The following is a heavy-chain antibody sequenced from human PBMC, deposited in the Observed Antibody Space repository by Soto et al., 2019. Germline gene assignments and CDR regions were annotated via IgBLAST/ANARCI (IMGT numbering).Heavy chain of an antibody. D-gene: IGHD1-26*01. CDR3: ERDTDSAVLDY. Sequence: EVQLVESGGGLVQPGGSLRLSCAASGFTFSSYWMSWVRQAPGKGLEWVANIKQDGSEKYYVDSVKGRFTISRDNAENSLYLQMNSLRAEDTAVYYCERDTDSAVLDYWGQGTLVTVSS. CDR1: GFTFSSYW. V-gene: IGHV3-7*01. J-gene: IGHJ4*02. CDR2: IKQDGSEK.